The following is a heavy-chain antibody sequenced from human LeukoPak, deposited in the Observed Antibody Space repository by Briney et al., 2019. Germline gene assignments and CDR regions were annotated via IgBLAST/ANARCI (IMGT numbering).Heavy chain of an antibody. CDR2: ISGSGGST. CDR3: AREKWAMVTSRVFDY. Sequence: GGSLRLSCAASGFTFSSYAMSWVRQAPGKGLEWVSAISGSGGSTYYADSVKGRFTISRDNSKNTLYLQMNSLRAEDTAVYYCAREKWAMVTSRVFDYWGQGTLVTVSS. CDR1: GFTFSSYA. J-gene: IGHJ4*02. V-gene: IGHV3-23*01. D-gene: IGHD4-17*01.